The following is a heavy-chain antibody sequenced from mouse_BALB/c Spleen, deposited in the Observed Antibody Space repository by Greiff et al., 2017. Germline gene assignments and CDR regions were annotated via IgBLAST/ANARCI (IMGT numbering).Heavy chain of an antibody. CDR2: INSNGGST. J-gene: IGHJ4*01. CDR3: ARRETDAMDY. CDR1: GFTFSSYY. Sequence: EVKLQESGGGLVKLGGSLKLSCAASGFTFSSYYMSWVRQTPEKRLELVAAINSNGGSTYYPDTVKGRFTISRDNAKNTLYLQMSSLKSEDTALYYCARRETDAMDYWGQGTSVTVSS. V-gene: IGHV5-6-2*01.